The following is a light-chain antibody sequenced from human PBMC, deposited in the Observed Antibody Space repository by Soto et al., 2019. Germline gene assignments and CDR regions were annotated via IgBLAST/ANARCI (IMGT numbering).Light chain of an antibody. CDR3: QHYNSYSEA. V-gene: IGKV1-39*01. CDR2: AAS. CDR1: QSITTY. Sequence: DIQMTQAPSSLSASVGDRVTISCRASQSITTYLNWYQHKPGKAPKLLIYAASSLQSGVPSRFSGSGSGTDFTLTISSLQPEDFATYYCQHYNSYSEAFGQGTKVDIK. J-gene: IGKJ1*01.